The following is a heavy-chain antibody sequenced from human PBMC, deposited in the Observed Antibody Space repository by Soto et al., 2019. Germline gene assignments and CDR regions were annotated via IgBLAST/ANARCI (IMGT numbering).Heavy chain of an antibody. J-gene: IGHJ5*02. CDR1: GFTFSSYG. CDR3: ARGHGVATTMGWFDP. D-gene: IGHD5-12*01. CDR2: IYYDGSNK. Sequence: QVQLVESGGGVVQPGRSLRLSCAASGFTFSSYGIHSVRQAPGKGLEWVAVIYYDGSNKYYADSVKGRFTISRDNSKNTLYLQMTSLRADDTAVYYCARGHGVATTMGWFDPWGQGTLVTVSS. V-gene: IGHV3-33*01.